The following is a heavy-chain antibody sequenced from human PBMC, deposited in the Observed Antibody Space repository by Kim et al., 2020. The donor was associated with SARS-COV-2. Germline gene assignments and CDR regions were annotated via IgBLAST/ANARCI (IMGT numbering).Heavy chain of an antibody. CDR2: ISYDGSNK. J-gene: IGHJ4*01. Sequence: GGSLRLSCAASGFTFSSYAMHWVCQAPDKGLEWVAVISYDGSNKYYADSVKGRFTISRDNSKNTLYLQMNSPRAEDTAVYYCARAAGGSYSSGHFDYWG. V-gene: IGHV3-30*04. CDR3: ARAAGGSYSSGHFDY. D-gene: IGHD1-26*01. CDR1: GFTFSSYA.